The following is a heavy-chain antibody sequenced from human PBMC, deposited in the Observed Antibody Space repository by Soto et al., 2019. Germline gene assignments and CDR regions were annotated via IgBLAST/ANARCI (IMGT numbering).Heavy chain of an antibody. D-gene: IGHD3-10*01. J-gene: IGHJ6*02. Sequence: GGSLRLSCAASGFIFSTYWMHWVRQAPGKGLVWVSRLHNDGSTTSYADSVKGRFTVSRDNAKNMLYLQMNSLRAEDTAVYYCARELPPLIRGRNSSSYGPDVWGQGTKVNDSS. CDR1: GFIFSTYW. CDR3: ARELPPLIRGRNSSSYGPDV. CDR2: LHNDGSTT. V-gene: IGHV3-74*01.